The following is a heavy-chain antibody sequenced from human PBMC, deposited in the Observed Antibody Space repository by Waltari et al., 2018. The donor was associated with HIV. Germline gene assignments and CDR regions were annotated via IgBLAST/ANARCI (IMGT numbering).Heavy chain of an antibody. J-gene: IGHJ6*02. CDR1: GGSISSGGYY. V-gene: IGHV4-31*03. CDR3: ARDHATIFGGGGRDYGMDV. D-gene: IGHD3-3*01. CDR2: IYYSGST. Sequence: QVQLQESGPGLVKPSQTLSLTCTVSGGSISSGGYYWSWIRQHPGKGLEWIGYIYYSGSTYYNPYRKSRVTISVDTAKNQFSLKLSSGTAADTAVYDCARDHATIFGGGGRDYGMDVWGQGTTVTVSS.